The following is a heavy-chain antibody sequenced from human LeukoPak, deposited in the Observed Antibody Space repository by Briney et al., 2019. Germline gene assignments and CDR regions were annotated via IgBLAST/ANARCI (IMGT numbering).Heavy chain of an antibody. CDR3: ARVGGTPYYYYYMDV. D-gene: IGHD6-19*01. V-gene: IGHV4-59*01. Sequence: SETLSLTCTVSGGSISSYYWSWIQQPPGKGLEWIGYIYYSGSTNYNPSLKSRVTISVDTSKNQFSLKLSSVTAADTAVYYCARVGGTPYYYYYMDVWGKGTTVTVSS. J-gene: IGHJ6*03. CDR1: GGSISSYY. CDR2: IYYSGST.